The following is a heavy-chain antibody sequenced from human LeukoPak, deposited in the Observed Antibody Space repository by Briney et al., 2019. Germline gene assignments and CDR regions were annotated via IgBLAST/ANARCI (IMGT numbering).Heavy chain of an antibody. V-gene: IGHV1-69*04. Sequence: SVTVSCKASGGTFSSYAISWVRQAPGQGLEWMGRIIPIHGIANYAQKFEGRVTITADNSTSTAYMELSSLRSEDTAVYYCARDVPPRGYYYYGMDVWGQGTTVTVSS. CDR2: IIPIHGIA. CDR3: ARDVPPRGYYYYGMDV. CDR1: GGTFSSYA. J-gene: IGHJ6*02.